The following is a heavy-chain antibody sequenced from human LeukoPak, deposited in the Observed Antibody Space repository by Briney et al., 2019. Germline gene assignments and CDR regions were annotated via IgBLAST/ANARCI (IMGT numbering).Heavy chain of an antibody. Sequence: PGGSLRLSCAVSGFTFSSFAMSWVRQPPGKGLEWVANIKLDGSEKNYVDSVKGRFTISRDNTKNSLYLQMNSLRVEDTAVFYCARDQYDTWSRRGNFDSWGQGTLVIVSS. V-gene: IGHV3-7*03. CDR2: IKLDGSEK. J-gene: IGHJ4*02. D-gene: IGHD3-3*01. CDR3: ARDQYDTWSRRGNFDS. CDR1: GFTFSSFA.